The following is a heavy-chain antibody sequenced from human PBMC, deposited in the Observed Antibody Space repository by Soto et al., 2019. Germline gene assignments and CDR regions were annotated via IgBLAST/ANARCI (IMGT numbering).Heavy chain of an antibody. Sequence: QVQLQESGPGLVKPSETLSLTCTVSGGSISSYYWSWIRQPPGKGLEWIGYIYYSGSTNYNPSLTSRVTISVDTSKIQFSLMLSSVTAADTAVYCCARRYGSCFDYWGQGTLVTVSS. J-gene: IGHJ4*02. CDR3: ARRYGSCFDY. CDR2: IYYSGST. CDR1: GGSISSYY. D-gene: IGHD5-18*01. V-gene: IGHV4-59*08.